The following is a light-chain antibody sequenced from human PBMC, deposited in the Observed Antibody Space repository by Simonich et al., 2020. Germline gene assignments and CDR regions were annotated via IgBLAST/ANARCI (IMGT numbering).Light chain of an antibody. J-gene: IGLJ3*02. CDR2: DFS. CDR3: CSYAGSSTWV. V-gene: IGLV2-11*01. Sequence: QSALTQPRSVSVSPGHSVTISSTETSSDVGGYNYVSWYQQHPVKAPKLMIYDFSKRPSGFPDRFSGSKSGNTASLTISGLQAEDEADYYCCSYAGSSTWVFGGGTKLTVL. CDR1: SSDVGGYNY.